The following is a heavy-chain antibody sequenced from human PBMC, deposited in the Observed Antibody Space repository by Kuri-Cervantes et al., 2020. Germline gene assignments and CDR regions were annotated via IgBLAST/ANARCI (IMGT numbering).Heavy chain of an antibody. CDR2: IWYDGSNK. D-gene: IGHD2-21*02. CDR3: VKGVVVTAILGY. CDR1: GFTFSSYG. Sequence: GGSLRLSCAASGFTFSSYGMHWVRQAPGKGLEWVAVIWYDGSNKYYADSVKGRFTISRDNSKNTLYLQMNSLRAEDTAVYYCVKGVVVTAILGYWGQGTLVTVSS. V-gene: IGHV3-30*02. J-gene: IGHJ4*02.